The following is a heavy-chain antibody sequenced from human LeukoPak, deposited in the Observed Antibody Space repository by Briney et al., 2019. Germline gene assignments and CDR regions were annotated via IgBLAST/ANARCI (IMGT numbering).Heavy chain of an antibody. D-gene: IGHD3-10*01. CDR1: GYTFTSYA. J-gene: IGHJ4*02. V-gene: IGHV1-3*01. CDR3: ARATMVRPFDY. Sequence: ASVKVSCKASGYTFTSYATHWVRQAPGQRLEWMGWINAGNGNTKYSQKFQGRVTITRDTSASTAYMELSSLRSEDTAVYYCARATMVRPFDYWGQGTLVTVSS. CDR2: INAGNGNT.